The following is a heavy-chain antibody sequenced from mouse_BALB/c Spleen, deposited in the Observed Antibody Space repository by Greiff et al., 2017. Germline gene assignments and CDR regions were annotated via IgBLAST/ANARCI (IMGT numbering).Heavy chain of an antibody. V-gene: IGHV5-6*02. CDR3: ARQEKSYDGYYEGGAMDY. Sequence: DVMLVESGGDLVKPGGSLKLSCAASGFTFSSYGMSWVRQTPDKRLEWVATISSGGSYTYYPDSVKGRFTISRDNAKNTLYLQMSSLKSADTAMYYCARQEKSYDGYYEGGAMDYWGQGTSVTVSS. CDR2: ISSGGSYT. J-gene: IGHJ4*01. CDR1: GFTFSSYG. D-gene: IGHD2-3*01.